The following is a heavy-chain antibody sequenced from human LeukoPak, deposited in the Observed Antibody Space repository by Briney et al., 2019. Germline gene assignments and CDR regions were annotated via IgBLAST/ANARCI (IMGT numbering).Heavy chain of an antibody. Sequence: AGGSLRLSCEASGFSFSSYNMHWVRQAPGKGLEWVAVISYDGSNKYYADSVKGRFTISRDNSKNTLYLQMNSLRAEDTAAYYCAKHSRGSFRGASAFDYWGQGTVVTVSS. J-gene: IGHJ4*02. CDR3: AKHSRGSFRGASAFDY. CDR2: ISYDGSNK. D-gene: IGHD1-26*01. V-gene: IGHV3-30*04. CDR1: GFSFSSYN.